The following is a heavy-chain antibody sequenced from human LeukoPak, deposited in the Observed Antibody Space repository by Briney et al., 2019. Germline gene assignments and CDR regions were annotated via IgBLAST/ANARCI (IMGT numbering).Heavy chain of an antibody. D-gene: IGHD6-19*01. CDR1: GYIFTKYG. J-gene: IGHJ4*02. V-gene: IGHV1-2*02. CDR2: INPNSGGT. CDR3: ARDKKVAGEED. Sequence: APVKVSCKASGYIFTKYGVSWVRQAPGQGLEWMGWINPNSGGTNYAQKFQGRVTMTRDTSISTAYMELSRLRSDDTAVYYCARDKKVAGEEDWGQGTLVTVSS.